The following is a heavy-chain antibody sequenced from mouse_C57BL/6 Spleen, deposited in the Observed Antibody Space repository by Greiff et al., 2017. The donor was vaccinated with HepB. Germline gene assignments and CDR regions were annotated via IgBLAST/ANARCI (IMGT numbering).Heavy chain of an antibody. Sequence: EVKLMESGPGLVKPSQSLSLTCSVTGYSITSGYYWNWIRQFPGNKLEWMGYISYDGSNNYNPSLKNRISITRDTSKNQFFLKLNSVTTEDTATYYCARDGLDGFAYWGQGTLVTVSA. J-gene: IGHJ3*01. CDR2: ISYDGSN. V-gene: IGHV3-6*01. CDR1: GYSITSGYY. D-gene: IGHD3-1*01. CDR3: ARDGLDGFAY.